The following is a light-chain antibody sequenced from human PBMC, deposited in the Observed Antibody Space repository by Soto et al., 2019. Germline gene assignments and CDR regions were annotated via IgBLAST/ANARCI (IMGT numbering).Light chain of an antibody. CDR2: EVS. CDR3: SSYTSSTSVI. CDR1: SSDVGGHKY. J-gene: IGLJ2*01. Sequence: QSALTQPASVSESPGQSITISCTGTSSDVGGHKYVSWYQKHPGKAPKLMIYEVSNRPSGVSNRFSGSKSGNTASLTISGLQAEDEADYYCSSYTSSTSVIFGGGTQLTVL. V-gene: IGLV2-14*01.